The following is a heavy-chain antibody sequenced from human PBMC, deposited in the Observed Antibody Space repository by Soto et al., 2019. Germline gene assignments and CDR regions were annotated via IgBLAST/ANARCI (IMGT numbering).Heavy chain of an antibody. CDR1: GFILDDYA. CDR3: ATGPGGYYGWGSQKSYYYYYMDV. V-gene: IGHV3-9*01. J-gene: IGHJ6*03. Sequence: EVQLVESGGGLVQPGGSLRLSCAASGFILDDYAFNWVRQAPGKGLEWVSGISWKGGSIGYADSVKGRFIISTDNAKNSLYLQMNSLRPEDTALYYCATGPGGYYGWGSQKSYYYYYMDVWVKGTTVTVSS. CDR2: ISWKGGSI. D-gene: IGHD3-10*01.